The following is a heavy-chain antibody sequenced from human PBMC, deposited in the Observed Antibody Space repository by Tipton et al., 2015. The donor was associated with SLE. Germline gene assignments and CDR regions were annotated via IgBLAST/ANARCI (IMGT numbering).Heavy chain of an antibody. D-gene: IGHD7-27*01. J-gene: IGHJ6*03. CDR1: GGSISSRSYY. CDR3: ARVPPDWGGDYYMDV. V-gene: IGHV4-39*07. CDR2: IYYSGST. Sequence: LRLSCSVSGGSISSRSYYWGWIRQPPGMGLEWIGSIYYSGSTFHNPSLKSRVTISVDTSKNQFSLKLSSVTAADTAVYYCARVPPDWGGDYYMDVWGKGTTVTVSS.